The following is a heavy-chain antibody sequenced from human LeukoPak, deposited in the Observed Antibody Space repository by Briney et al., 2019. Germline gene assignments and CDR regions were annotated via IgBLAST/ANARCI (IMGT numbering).Heavy chain of an antibody. CDR2: INPNSGGT. Sequence: GASVKVSCKTSGYTFTGYYMHCVRQAPGQGLEWMGWINPNSGGTNYAQKFQGRVTMTRDTSISTAYMELSRLRSDDTAVYYCARGKVTAGYYYYNYMDVWGKGTTVTVSS. D-gene: IGHD6-25*01. J-gene: IGHJ6*03. V-gene: IGHV1-2*02. CDR3: ARGKVTAGYYYYNYMDV. CDR1: GYTFTGYY.